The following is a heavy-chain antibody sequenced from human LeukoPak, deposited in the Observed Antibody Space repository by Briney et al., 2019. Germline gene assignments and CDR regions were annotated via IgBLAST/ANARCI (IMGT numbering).Heavy chain of an antibody. CDR2: TYYRSKWYN. Sequence: SQTLSLTCAISGDSVSSNSAAWNWIRQSPSRGLEWLGRTYYRSKWYNDYAVSVKSRITINPDTSKNQFSLQLNSVTAADTAVYYCARGPVATSVPLWFDPWGQGTLVTVSS. V-gene: IGHV6-1*01. CDR3: ARGPVATSVPLWFDP. D-gene: IGHD5-12*01. CDR1: GDSVSSNSAA. J-gene: IGHJ5*02.